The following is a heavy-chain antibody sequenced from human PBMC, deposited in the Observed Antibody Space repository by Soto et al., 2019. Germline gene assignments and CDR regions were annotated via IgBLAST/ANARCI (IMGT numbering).Heavy chain of an antibody. CDR1: GGSVSSNNYY. V-gene: IGHV4-61*01. CDR3: ARDWQYYYGSGTLGMDV. D-gene: IGHD3-10*01. J-gene: IGHJ4*02. Sequence: NPSETLSLTCTVSGGSVSSNNYYWSWIRQPPGKGLEWIGYIYYSGSTKYNPSLKSRVTISVDTSKNQFSLKLSSVTAADTAVYYCARDWQYYYGSGTLGMDVWGQGNLVTVSS. CDR2: IYYSGST.